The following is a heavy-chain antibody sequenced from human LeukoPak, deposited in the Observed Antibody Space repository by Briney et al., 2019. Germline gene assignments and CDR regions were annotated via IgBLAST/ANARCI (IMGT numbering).Heavy chain of an antibody. CDR1: GYTFTSYD. J-gene: IGHJ4*02. V-gene: IGHV1-8*01. CDR2: MNPNSGNT. CDR3: ARGSRRHTVTYY. Sequence: ASVTVSFKASGYTFTSYDINWVRQATGQGVEWVGWMNPNSGNTGYAQKFQGRVTMTRNTSISTAYMELSSLRSEDTAVYYCARGSRRHTVTYYWGQGTLVTVSS. D-gene: IGHD4-17*01.